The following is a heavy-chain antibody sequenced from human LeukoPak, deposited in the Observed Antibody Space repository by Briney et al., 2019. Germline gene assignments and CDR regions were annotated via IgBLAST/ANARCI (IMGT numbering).Heavy chain of an antibody. CDR2: INTNTGNP. Sequence: ASVKVSCKASGYTFTSYAMNWVRQAPGQGLEWMGWINTNTGNPTYAQGFTGRFVFSLDTSVSTAYLQISSLKAEDTVVYYCARVGGYSGYKMDIVVVVAARMANYYFDYWGQGTLVTVSS. V-gene: IGHV7-4-1*02. D-gene: IGHD2-15*01. CDR3: ARVGGYSGYKMDIVVVVAARMANYYFDY. CDR1: GYTFTSYA. J-gene: IGHJ4*02.